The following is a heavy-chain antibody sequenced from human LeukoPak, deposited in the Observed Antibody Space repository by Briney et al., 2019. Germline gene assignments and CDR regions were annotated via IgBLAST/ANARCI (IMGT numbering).Heavy chain of an antibody. D-gene: IGHD3-3*01. J-gene: IGHJ6*03. V-gene: IGHV3-30*02. Sequence: GGSLRLSCAASGFIFSTYGMYWVRQAPGKGLEWVAFIRHDGSDKYYPDSVKGRFTISRDNSKNTLNLQMNSLRAEDTAVYYCAKTGVVILDFYYMDVWGKGTTVTVSS. CDR1: GFIFSTYG. CDR2: IRHDGSDK. CDR3: AKTGVVILDFYYMDV.